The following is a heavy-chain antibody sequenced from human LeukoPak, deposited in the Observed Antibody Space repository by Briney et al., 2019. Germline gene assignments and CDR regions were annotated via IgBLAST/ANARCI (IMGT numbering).Heavy chain of an antibody. D-gene: IGHD4-23*01. Sequence: GGSLRLSCAASGFTFSSYALHWVRQAPGKGLEWVALISYDGSNKYYADSVKGRFTISRDNSKNTLYLQMNSLRAEDTAVYYCARDMSTRVTPISYAIDVWGQGTMVTVSS. CDR3: ARDMSTRVTPISYAIDV. J-gene: IGHJ3*01. CDR2: ISYDGSNK. CDR1: GFTFSSYA. V-gene: IGHV3-30-3*01.